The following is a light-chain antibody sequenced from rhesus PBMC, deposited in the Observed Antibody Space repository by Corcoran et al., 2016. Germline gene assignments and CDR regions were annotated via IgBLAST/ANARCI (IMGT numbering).Light chain of an antibody. Sequence: EIVVTQSPATLSLSPGERATLSCRASQRVGYFLAWFHQKHGQAPRLLIYGASTRSTGIPDRFSGSGSGTDFTLTISSLDPEDVGLYYCQQSSNFWTFGQGTKVEIK. CDR2: GAS. CDR3: QQSSNFWT. V-gene: IGKV3-24*04. CDR1: QRVGYF. J-gene: IGKJ1*01.